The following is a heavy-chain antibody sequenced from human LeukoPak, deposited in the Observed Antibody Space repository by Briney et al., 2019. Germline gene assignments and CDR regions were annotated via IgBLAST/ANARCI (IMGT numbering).Heavy chain of an antibody. Sequence: PSETLSLTCTVSGGSISSSVYYWGWIRQPPRKGLEWIGSVYYTGSTYFNPSPKSRLTISADTSKNRLSLKLRSVTAADTAVYYCARHLSSNWYLGYFDFWGQGTLVTVSS. D-gene: IGHD6-13*01. V-gene: IGHV4-39*01. CDR1: GGSISSSVYY. J-gene: IGHJ4*02. CDR2: VYYTGST. CDR3: ARHLSSNWYLGYFDF.